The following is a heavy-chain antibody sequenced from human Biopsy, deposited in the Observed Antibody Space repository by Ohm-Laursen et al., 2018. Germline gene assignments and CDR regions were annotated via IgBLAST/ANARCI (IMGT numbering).Heavy chain of an antibody. CDR2: INYRGNT. V-gene: IGHV4-59*01. Sequence: SQTLSLTCTVSGASIEDYYWTWIRQAPGKTLAWIAYINYRGNTNYNPSLKSRVTMSAHTSTNQFSLKLTSVTAADTAVYYCARDKITYCTSTSCDYFGMDVWGQGTRVTVSS. CDR1: GASIEDYY. CDR3: ARDKITYCTSTSCDYFGMDV. D-gene: IGHD2-2*01. J-gene: IGHJ6*02.